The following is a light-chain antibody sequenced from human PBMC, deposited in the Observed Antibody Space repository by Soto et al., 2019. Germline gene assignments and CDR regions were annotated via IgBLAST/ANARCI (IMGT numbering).Light chain of an antibody. Sequence: QSVLTQPASVSGSPGQSITISCTGTSSDVGGYNYVSWYQQHPGIAPKLLIYGVTNRPSGVSTRFSGSKSGNTASLTISGVQAEFEDDSHCPSYTSASTLLYLFGTGTKVTVL. CDR3: PSYTSASTLLYL. CDR1: SSDVGGYNY. V-gene: IGLV2-14*01. CDR2: GVT. J-gene: IGLJ1*01.